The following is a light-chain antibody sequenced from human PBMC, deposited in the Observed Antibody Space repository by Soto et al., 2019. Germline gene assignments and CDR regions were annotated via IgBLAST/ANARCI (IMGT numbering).Light chain of an antibody. Sequence: EIQMTWSPSSLSASVGGRVTITCRASQSISRYLNWYQQKPGKAPKLRSYAASSLQSGGPSRVSGSGSGTDVTLTSSSPQTEDVATDYCQQSYSTPWTFGQGTKVDIK. V-gene: IGKV1-39*01. CDR1: QSISRY. CDR2: AAS. CDR3: QQSYSTPWT. J-gene: IGKJ1*01.